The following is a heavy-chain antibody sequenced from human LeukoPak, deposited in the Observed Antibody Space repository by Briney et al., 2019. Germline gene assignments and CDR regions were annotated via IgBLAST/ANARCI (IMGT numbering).Heavy chain of an antibody. J-gene: IGHJ4*02. CDR2: ISWNSGSI. Sequence: PGGSLRLSCAASGFTFDDYAMHWVRQAPGKGQEWVSGISWNSGSIGYADSVKGTLPISRDNAKNSLYLQMNSLRAEDTAVYYCARREVGYSYGYFDYWGQGTLVTVSS. CDR1: GFTFDDYA. CDR3: ARREVGYSYGYFDY. D-gene: IGHD5-18*01. V-gene: IGHV3-9*01.